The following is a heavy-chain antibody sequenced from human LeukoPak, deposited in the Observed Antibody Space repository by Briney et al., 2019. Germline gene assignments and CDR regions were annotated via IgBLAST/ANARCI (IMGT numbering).Heavy chain of an antibody. J-gene: IGHJ4*02. Sequence: ASVKVSCKASGYTFTSYYMHWVRQAPGQGLEWMGIINPSGGSTSYAQKFQGRVTMTRDTSTSTVYMELSSLRSEDTAVYYCARDSYYYDSSGYYYVPDYWGQGTLVTVSS. CDR1: GYTFTSYY. D-gene: IGHD3-22*01. V-gene: IGHV1-46*01. CDR3: ARDSYYYDSSGYYYVPDY. CDR2: INPSGGST.